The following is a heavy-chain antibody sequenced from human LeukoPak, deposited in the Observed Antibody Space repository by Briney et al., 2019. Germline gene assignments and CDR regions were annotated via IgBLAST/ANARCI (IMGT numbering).Heavy chain of an antibody. Sequence: SETLSLTCAVSGYSISSGYYWGWIRQPPGKGLEWIGSIYHSGSTYYNPSHKSRVTISVDTSKNQFSLKLSSVTAADTAVYYCARLAPIRADYWGQGTLVTVSS. V-gene: IGHV4-38-2*01. CDR3: ARLAPIRADY. J-gene: IGHJ4*02. CDR1: GYSISSGYY. CDR2: IYHSGST.